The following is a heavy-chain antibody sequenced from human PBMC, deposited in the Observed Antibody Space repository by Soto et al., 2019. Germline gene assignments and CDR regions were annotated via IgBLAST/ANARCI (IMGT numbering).Heavy chain of an antibody. Sequence: ASVKASSKASGYTFTSYYIHSVRQAPGQGLEWIGIINPSGGSKSYAQKFQGRVTMTRDTSTSTVNMELSSLRSEDTAVYYCARYSSGWLSAFDIWGRGTIVTVSS. V-gene: IGHV1-46*03. CDR1: GYTFTSYY. CDR3: ARYSSGWLSAFDI. D-gene: IGHD6-19*01. J-gene: IGHJ3*02. CDR2: INPSGGSK.